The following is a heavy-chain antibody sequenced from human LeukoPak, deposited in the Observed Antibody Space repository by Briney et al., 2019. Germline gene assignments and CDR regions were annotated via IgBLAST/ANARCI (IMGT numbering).Heavy chain of an antibody. V-gene: IGHV1-69*06. Sequence: ASVKVSCTASGGTFTIYAISWVRQAPGQGLEWMGGIIPIFGTANYAQKFQGRVTITADKSTSTAYMELSSLRSEDTAVYYCARASTTVTTLYYYYYMDVWGKGTTVTVSS. D-gene: IGHD4-17*01. J-gene: IGHJ6*03. CDR3: ARASTTVTTLYYYYYMDV. CDR2: IIPIFGTA. CDR1: GGTFTIYA.